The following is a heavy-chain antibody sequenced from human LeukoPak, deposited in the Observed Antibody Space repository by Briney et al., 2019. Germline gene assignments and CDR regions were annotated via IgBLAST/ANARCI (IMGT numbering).Heavy chain of an antibody. CDR2: IHYSGST. V-gene: IGHV4-59*01. CDR3: ARDYYYDSSGWNADAFDI. Sequence: LSETLSLTCTVSGGSISSYHWSWIRQPPGKGPELIGYIHYSGSTNYNPSLKSRVTISVDTSKNQFFLKLSSVTAADTAVYYCARDYYYDSSGWNADAFDIWGQGTMVTVSS. J-gene: IGHJ3*02. D-gene: IGHD3-22*01. CDR1: GGSISSYH.